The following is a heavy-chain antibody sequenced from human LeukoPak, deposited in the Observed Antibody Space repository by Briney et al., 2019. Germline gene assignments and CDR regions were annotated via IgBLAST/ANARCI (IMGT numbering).Heavy chain of an antibody. Sequence: GESLKISCKGSGYTFTSNWLGWVRQMPEKGLGWMGIIYPGGSETRYSPSFQGQVIISTHKSISTAYLQWSSLMASDTAMYYCARVGKLNPHDTFDIWGQGTMVTVSS. CDR2: IYPGGSET. CDR1: GYTFTSNW. D-gene: IGHD3-16*01. CDR3: ARVGKLNPHDTFDI. V-gene: IGHV5-51*01. J-gene: IGHJ3*02.